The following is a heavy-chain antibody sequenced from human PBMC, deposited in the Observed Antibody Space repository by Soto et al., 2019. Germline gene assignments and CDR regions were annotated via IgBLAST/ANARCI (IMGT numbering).Heavy chain of an antibody. V-gene: IGHV4-39*01. J-gene: IGHJ3*02. D-gene: IGHD1-1*01. CDR3: ARLPLSGYNWNDDAFDI. Sequence: SETLSLTCTVSAGSISSSSYYWGWIRQPPGKGLEWIGSIYYSGSTYYNPSLKSRVTISVDTSKNQFSLKLSSVTAADTAVYYCARLPLSGYNWNDDAFDIWGQGTMVTVSS. CDR1: AGSISSSSYY. CDR2: IYYSGST.